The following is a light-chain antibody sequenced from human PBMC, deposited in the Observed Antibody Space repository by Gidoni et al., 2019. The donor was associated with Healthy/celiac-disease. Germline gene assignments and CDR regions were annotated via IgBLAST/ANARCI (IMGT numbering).Light chain of an antibody. V-gene: IGKV3-15*01. CDR3: QQYNNLPPLT. J-gene: IGKJ4*01. CDR2: GAS. Sequence: EIAMTQSPATLSVSPGERATLSCRASQSVSSNLAWYQQKPGQAPRLLIYGASTRATGIPARFSGSGSGTEFTLTISSLQSKDFAVYYCQQYNNLPPLTFGGGTKVEIK. CDR1: QSVSSN.